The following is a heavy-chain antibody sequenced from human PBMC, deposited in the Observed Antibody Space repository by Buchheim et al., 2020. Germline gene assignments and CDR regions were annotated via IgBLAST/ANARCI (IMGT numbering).Heavy chain of an antibody. CDR2: IKQDGSER. CDR1: GFTFRSYW. CDR3: AGHSTYPNWFDP. V-gene: IGHV3-7*01. J-gene: IGHJ5*02. D-gene: IGHD3-3*02. Sequence: EVQLVESGGGLVQPGGSLRLSCAASGFTFRSYWMSWVRQAPGKGLEWVANIKQDGSERYYVDSVKGRFTISRDNTKTSLYLQMNSLRAEDTAVYYCAGHSTYPNWFDPWGQGTL.